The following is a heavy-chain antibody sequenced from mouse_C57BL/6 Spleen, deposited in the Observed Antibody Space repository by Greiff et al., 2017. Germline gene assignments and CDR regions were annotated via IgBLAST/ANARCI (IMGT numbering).Heavy chain of an antibody. CDR1: GFTFSSYA. D-gene: IGHD2-4*01. J-gene: IGHJ4*01. CDR3: TRDRYYDYDVEDYAMDY. Sequence: EVQLVESGEGLVKPGGSLKLSCAASGFTFSSYAMSWVRQTPEKRLEWVAYISSGGDYIYYADTVKGRFTISRDNARNTLYLQMSSLKSEDTAMYYCTRDRYYDYDVEDYAMDYWGQGTSVTVSS. CDR2: ISSGGDYI. V-gene: IGHV5-9-1*02.